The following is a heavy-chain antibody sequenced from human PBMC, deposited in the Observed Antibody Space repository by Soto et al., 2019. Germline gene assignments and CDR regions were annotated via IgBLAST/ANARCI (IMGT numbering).Heavy chain of an antibody. J-gene: IGHJ6*02. CDR2: IYTSGGT. D-gene: IGHD4-4*01. V-gene: IGHV4-4*07. Sequence: SGALSLTCSVSGGSMNGYYWSWVRQPAGKGLEWIGRIYTSGGTNYNPSLKSRVTLSLDTSKNHLSLSLRSVTAADTAMYYCAREGTDYNEYYYGMDVWGQGTTVTVSS. CDR1: GGSMNGYY. CDR3: AREGTDYNEYYYGMDV.